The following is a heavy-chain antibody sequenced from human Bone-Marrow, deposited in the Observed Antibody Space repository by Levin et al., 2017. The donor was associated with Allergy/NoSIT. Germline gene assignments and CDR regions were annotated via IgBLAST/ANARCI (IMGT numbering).Heavy chain of an antibody. CDR1: GFTFNTYG. CDR2: ISISGGSI. J-gene: IGHJ6*02. CDR3: ANLRGTGYDGMDV. D-gene: IGHD3/OR15-3a*01. Sequence: GGSLRLSCTDSGFTFNTYGMSWVRQAPGKGLEWVSIISISGGSIYYADSVKGRFTISRDNSKNTVYLQMNSLRAEDTAVYYCANLRGTGYDGMDVWGQGTTVTGSS. V-gene: IGHV3-23*01.